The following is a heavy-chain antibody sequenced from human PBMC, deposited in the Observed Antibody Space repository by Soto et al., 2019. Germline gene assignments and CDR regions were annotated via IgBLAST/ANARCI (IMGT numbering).Heavy chain of an antibody. CDR3: ARADCSSTSCYRWGSYYYGMDV. J-gene: IGHJ6*02. Sequence: QVQLVQSGAEVKKPGSSVKVSYKASGGTFSSYAISWVRQAPGQGLEWMGGIIPIFGTANYAQKFQGRVTITADKSTSTAYMELSSLRSEDTAVYYCARADCSSTSCYRWGSYYYGMDVWGQGTTVTVSS. CDR1: GGTFSSYA. V-gene: IGHV1-69*06. CDR2: IIPIFGTA. D-gene: IGHD2-2*02.